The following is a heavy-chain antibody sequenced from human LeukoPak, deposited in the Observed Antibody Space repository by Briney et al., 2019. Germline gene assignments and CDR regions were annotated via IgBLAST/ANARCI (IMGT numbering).Heavy chain of an antibody. V-gene: IGHV3-23*01. D-gene: IGHD2-15*01. CDR2: ISDSGGST. Sequence: PGGSLRLSCAASGFTFSSYAMSWVRQAPGKGLEWVSAISDSGGSTYYADSVKGRFTISRDNSKNTLYLQTNSLRAEDTAVYYCAKCLAWGVVVSSIDYWGQGTLVTVSS. CDR1: GFTFSSYA. CDR3: AKCLAWGVVVSSIDY. J-gene: IGHJ4*02.